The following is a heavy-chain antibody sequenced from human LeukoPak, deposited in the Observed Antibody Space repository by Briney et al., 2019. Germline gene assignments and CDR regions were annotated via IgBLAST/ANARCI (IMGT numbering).Heavy chain of an antibody. CDR2: INPNRGGT. J-gene: IGHJ4*02. D-gene: IGHD2-8*02. V-gene: IGHV1-2*02. Sequence: GASVKVSCTASGYTFTGCYMHWVPQAPGQGVEWMGWINPNRGGTNSAQKVQGRDTMTRDTSISTAYRALSRLRSDESAVYYCTRDLSASSSGVCFYFDYWGQGTLVTVSS. CDR1: GYTFTGCY. CDR3: TRDLSASSSGVCFYFDY.